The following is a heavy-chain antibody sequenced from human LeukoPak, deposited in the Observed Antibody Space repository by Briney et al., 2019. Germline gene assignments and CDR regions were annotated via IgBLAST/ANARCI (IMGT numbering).Heavy chain of an antibody. CDR1: GLTFSGYD. J-gene: IGHJ6*02. V-gene: IGHV3-7*03. Sequence: GGSLRLSCAASGLTFSGYDMHWVRQAPGKGPEWVANINQGGSGKYYVDSVKGRFTISRDNAKNSLYLQINSLRAEDTAVYFCARDRVTNSYDYYGLDVWGQGTTVSVSS. CDR2: INQGGSGK. D-gene: IGHD3-10*01. CDR3: ARDRVTNSYDYYGLDV.